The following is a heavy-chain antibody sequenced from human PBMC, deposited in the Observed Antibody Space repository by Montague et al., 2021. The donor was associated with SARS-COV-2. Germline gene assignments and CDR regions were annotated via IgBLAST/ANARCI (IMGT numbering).Heavy chain of an antibody. D-gene: IGHD5-24*01. V-gene: IGHV4-38-2*02. J-gene: IGHJ3*02. CDR2: IYHSGTT. CDR3: ARDRTFRDGYLDAFEI. Sequence: SETLSLTCTVSGYSISSGYYWGWIRKFPGKGLEWIGSIYHSGTTYYNPSLKSRFTISVDTSKNQFSLKMYSVTAADAAQFYCARDRTFRDGYLDAFEIWGQGTMVTVSS. CDR1: GYSISSGYY.